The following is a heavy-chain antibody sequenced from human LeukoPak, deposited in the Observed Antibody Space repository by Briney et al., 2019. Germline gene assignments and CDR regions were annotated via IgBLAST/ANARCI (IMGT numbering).Heavy chain of an antibody. D-gene: IGHD3-10*01. V-gene: IGHV4-39*01. Sequence: SETLSLTCSVSGGSISSPNHDWGWIRQPPGQGLEWIGSIYYSGTTYYSLSLKSRVTLSVDTSQNQFSLKLSSVTAADTAIYFCARSLGANTWVGNWFDPWGQGTLVTVAP. CDR2: IYYSGTT. CDR3: ARSLGANTWVGNWFDP. J-gene: IGHJ5*02. CDR1: GGSISSPNHD.